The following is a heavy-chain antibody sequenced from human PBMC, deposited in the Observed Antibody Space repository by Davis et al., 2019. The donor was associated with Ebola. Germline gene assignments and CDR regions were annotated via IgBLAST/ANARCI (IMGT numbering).Heavy chain of an antibody. CDR3: ARAGGSSSNAPDY. CDR1: GFTFSSYA. J-gene: IGHJ4*02. V-gene: IGHV3-30-3*01. CDR2: ISYDGSNK. D-gene: IGHD6-6*01. Sequence: GESLKISCAASGFTFSSYAMHWVRQAPGKGLEWVAVISYDGSNKYYADSVKGRFTISRDNSKNTLYLQMNSLRAEDTAVYYCARAGGSSSNAPDYWGQGTLVTVSS.